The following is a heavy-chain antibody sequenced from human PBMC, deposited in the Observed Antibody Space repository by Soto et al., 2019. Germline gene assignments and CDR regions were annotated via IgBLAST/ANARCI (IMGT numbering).Heavy chain of an antibody. CDR2: INAGNGNT. CDR1: GYTFTSYA. V-gene: IGHV1-3*05. J-gene: IGHJ4*02. D-gene: IGHD2-8*02. CDR3: ARGAWWLFDY. Sequence: QVQLVQSGAEEKKPGDSVKVSCKASGYTFTSYAIHWVRQAPGQRLEWMGWINAGNGNTKYSQKFQGRVTITRDTSASTAYMELSSLKSEDTAVYYCARGAWWLFDYWGQGTLVTVSS.